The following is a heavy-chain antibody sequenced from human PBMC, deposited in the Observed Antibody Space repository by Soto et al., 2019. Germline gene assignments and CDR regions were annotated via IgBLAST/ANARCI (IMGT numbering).Heavy chain of an antibody. Sequence: QVQLVQSGAEVKKPGASVKVSCKASGYTFTSYAMHWVRQAPGQRLEWMGWINAGNGNTKYSQKFQGRVTITRDTAASKAYMELSSLRSEDTAVYYFARSITMIVVVPGYWGQGTLVTVST. D-gene: IGHD3-22*01. CDR3: ARSITMIVVVPGY. V-gene: IGHV1-3*01. CDR1: GYTFTSYA. CDR2: INAGNGNT. J-gene: IGHJ4*02.